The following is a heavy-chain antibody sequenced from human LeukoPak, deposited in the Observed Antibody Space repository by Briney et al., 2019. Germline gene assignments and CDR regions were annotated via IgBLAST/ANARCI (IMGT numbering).Heavy chain of an antibody. D-gene: IGHD4/OR15-4a*01. Sequence: GGSLRLSCAASVFTVSDNYMSWVRQAPWKGLEWVSVIYSGGSTYYSDSVKGRFTISRDNSKNTLYLQMNSLRAEDTAVYYCARVNQLLTIDYWGQGTLVTVSS. CDR3: ARVNQLLTIDY. V-gene: IGHV3-53*01. CDR1: VFTVSDNY. J-gene: IGHJ4*02. CDR2: IYSGGST.